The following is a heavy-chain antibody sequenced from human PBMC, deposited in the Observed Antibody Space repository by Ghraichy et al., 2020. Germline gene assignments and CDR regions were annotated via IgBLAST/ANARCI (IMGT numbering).Heavy chain of an antibody. Sequence: SETLSLTCTVSGGSISSYSWSWIRQPAGKGLEWIGRIYTSGSTNYNPSLKSRVTMSVDTSKNQFSLKLSSVTAADTAVYYCARESHDYYDSSGYYWAYYFDYWGQGTLVTVSS. V-gene: IGHV4-4*07. CDR2: IYTSGST. CDR1: GGSISSYS. J-gene: IGHJ4*02. CDR3: ARESHDYYDSSGYYWAYYFDY. D-gene: IGHD3-22*01.